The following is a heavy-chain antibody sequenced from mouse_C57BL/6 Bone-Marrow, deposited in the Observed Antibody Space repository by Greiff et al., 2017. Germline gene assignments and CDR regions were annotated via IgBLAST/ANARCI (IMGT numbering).Heavy chain of an antibody. Sequence: EVKLVASGPELVKPGASVKISCKASGYSFTGYYMNWVKQSPEKSLEWIGEINPSTGGTTYNQKFKAKATLTVDKSSSTAYMQLKSLTSEDSAVYYCARYDGYWGQGTLVTVSA. J-gene: IGHJ3*02. V-gene: IGHV1-42*01. CDR2: INPSTGGT. D-gene: IGHD2-3*01. CDR1: GYSFTGYY. CDR3: ARYDGY.